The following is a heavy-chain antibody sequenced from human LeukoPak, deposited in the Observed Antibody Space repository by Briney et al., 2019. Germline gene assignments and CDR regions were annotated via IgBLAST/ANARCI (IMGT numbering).Heavy chain of an antibody. Sequence: SETLSLTCAVYGGSFSGCYWSWIRQPPGKGLEWIGEINHSGSTNYNPSLKSRVTISVDTSKNQFSLKLSSVTAADTAVYYCARGLRITMVRGVTNWFDPWGQGTLVTVSS. V-gene: IGHV4-34*01. CDR1: GGSFSGCY. J-gene: IGHJ5*02. D-gene: IGHD3-10*01. CDR3: ARGLRITMVRGVTNWFDP. CDR2: INHSGST.